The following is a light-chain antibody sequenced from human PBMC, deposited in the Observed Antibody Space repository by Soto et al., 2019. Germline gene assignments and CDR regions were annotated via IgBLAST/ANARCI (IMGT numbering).Light chain of an antibody. CDR1: SSDVGSYHL. V-gene: IGLV2-23*02. J-gene: IGLJ2*01. CDR3: CSYAGSTTFVL. Sequence: QSALTQPASVSGSPGQSITISCTGTSSDVGSYHLVSWYQQHPGTAPKLMIYKVNKRPSGISNRFSGSKSGDTASLTISGLQAEDEADYYCCSYAGSTTFVLIGGGTKLTVL. CDR2: KVN.